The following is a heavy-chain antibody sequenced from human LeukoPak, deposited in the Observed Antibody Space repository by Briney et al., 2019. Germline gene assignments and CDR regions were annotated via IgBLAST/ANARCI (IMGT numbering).Heavy chain of an antibody. CDR2: IYYSGST. J-gene: IGHJ1*01. D-gene: IGHD6-19*01. V-gene: IGHV4-59*01. Sequence: SQTLSLTCTVSGGSINTYFWSWIRQPPGKGLEWIGYIYYSGSTDYNPSLKSRVTISVDTSKNQFSLKLSSVTAADTAVYYCARGVTGGWYGDFQHWGQGTLVTVSS. CDR1: GGSINTYF. CDR3: ARGVTGGWYGDFQH.